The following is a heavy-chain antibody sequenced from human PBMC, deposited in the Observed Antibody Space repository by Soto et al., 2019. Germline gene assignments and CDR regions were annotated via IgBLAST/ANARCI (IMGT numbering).Heavy chain of an antibody. J-gene: IGHJ4*02. CDR3: ARLTRSDIVVVTATVTEYFDY. CDR2: IYYSGST. D-gene: IGHD2-21*02. Sequence: ASETLSLTCTVSGGSISSSSYYWGWIRQPPGKGLEWIGSIYYSGSTYYNPSLKSRVTISVDTSKNQFSLKLSSVTAADTAVYYCARLTRSDIVVVTATVTEYFDYWRRGTLVPVSS. V-gene: IGHV4-39*01. CDR1: GGSISSSSYY.